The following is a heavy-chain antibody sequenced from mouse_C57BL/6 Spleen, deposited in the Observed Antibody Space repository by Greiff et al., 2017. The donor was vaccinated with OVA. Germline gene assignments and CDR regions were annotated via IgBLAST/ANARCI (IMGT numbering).Heavy chain of an antibody. J-gene: IGHJ2*01. CDR3: ERLGYYYGDY. CDR1: GYTFTSYW. CDR2: IDPSDSDT. V-gene: IGHV1-52*01. Sequence: VQLQQPGAELVRPGSSVKLSCKASGYTFTSYWMHWVKQRPIQGLEWIGNIDPSDSDTHYNQKFKDKATLTVDKSSSTAYMQLSSLTSEDSAVYYCERLGYYYGDYWGQGTTLTVSS.